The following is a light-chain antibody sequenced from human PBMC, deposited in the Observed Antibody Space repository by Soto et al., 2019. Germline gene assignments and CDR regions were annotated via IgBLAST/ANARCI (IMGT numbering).Light chain of an antibody. CDR2: DVS. CDR3: SSRTSTSTRV. Sequence: QSALTQPASVSGSPGQSITISCTGTTSDVGGYNSVSWYQQHPGKAPELMIYDVSNRPSGISYRFSGSKSGNTASLTISGLQVEDEADYYCSSRTSTSTRVFGTGTKLTVL. CDR1: TSDVGGYNS. J-gene: IGLJ1*01. V-gene: IGLV2-14*01.